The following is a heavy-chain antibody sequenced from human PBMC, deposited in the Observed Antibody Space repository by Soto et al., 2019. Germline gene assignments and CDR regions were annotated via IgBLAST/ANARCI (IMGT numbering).Heavy chain of an antibody. CDR3: ARSRHNWFDP. CDR2: IYYSGST. J-gene: IGHJ5*02. V-gene: IGHV4-39*01. Sequence: ASETLSLTCTVSGGSISSSSYYWGWIRQPPGKWLEWIGSIYYSGSTYYNPSLKSRVTISVDTSKNQFSLKLSSVTAADTAVYYCARSRHNWFDPWGQGTLVTVYS. CDR1: GGSISSSSYY.